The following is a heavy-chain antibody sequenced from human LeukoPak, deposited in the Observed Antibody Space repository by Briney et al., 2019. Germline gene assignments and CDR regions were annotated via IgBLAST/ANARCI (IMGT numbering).Heavy chain of an antibody. V-gene: IGHV4-61*01. J-gene: IGHJ4*02. CDR3: TRERRDGYKVYFDY. CDR1: GGSISSDNYY. Sequence: SETLSLTCTVPGGSISSDNYYWSWIRQPPGKGLEWIRYVYYSGSTNYNPSLKSRVTISVDTSKNQFSLRLSSVTAADTAVYYCTRERRDGYKVYFDYWGQGTLVTVSS. D-gene: IGHD5-24*01. CDR2: VYYSGST.